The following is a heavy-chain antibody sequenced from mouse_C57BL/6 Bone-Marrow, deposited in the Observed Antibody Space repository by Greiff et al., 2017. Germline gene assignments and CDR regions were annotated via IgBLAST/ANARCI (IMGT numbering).Heavy chain of an antibody. CDR3: TRGGYFDY. CDR1: GFNIKDDY. V-gene: IGHV14-4*01. Sequence: VQLQQSGAELVRPGASVKLSCTASGFNIKDDYMHWVKQRPEQGLEWIGWIDPENGDTESASKFQGKATITADTSSNTAYLQLSSLTSEDTAVYYCTRGGYFDYWGQGTTLTVSS. J-gene: IGHJ2*01. CDR2: IDPENGDT.